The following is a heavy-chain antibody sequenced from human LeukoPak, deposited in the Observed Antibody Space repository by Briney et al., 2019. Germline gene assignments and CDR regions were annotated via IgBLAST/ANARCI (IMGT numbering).Heavy chain of an antibody. V-gene: IGHV4-61*02. CDR1: SGSISSGSYY. Sequence: SETLTLTCTVSSGSISSGSYYWSWIQQPAGKGLEWIGRIYTSGSTNYNPSLKSRVTISVDTSKNQFSLKLSSVTAADTAVYYCARGGGCYYMGVRGKGTTVTVSS. CDR2: IYTSGST. J-gene: IGHJ6*03. D-gene: IGHD6-19*01. CDR3: ARGGGCYYMGV.